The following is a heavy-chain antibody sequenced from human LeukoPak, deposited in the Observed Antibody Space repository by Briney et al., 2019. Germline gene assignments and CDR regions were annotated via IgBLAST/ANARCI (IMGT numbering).Heavy chain of an antibody. CDR1: GFTFSSYW. CDR3: ASGRWSDYLDY. CDR2: FKSDGSST. Sequence: PGGSLRLSCAASGFTFSSYWMHWVPQAPGKGLVWVSRFKSDGSSTSYADSVKGRFTISRDNAKNTLYLQMNSLRAEDTAVYYCASGRWSDYLDYWGQGTLVTVSS. V-gene: IGHV3-74*01. J-gene: IGHJ4*02. D-gene: IGHD3-3*01.